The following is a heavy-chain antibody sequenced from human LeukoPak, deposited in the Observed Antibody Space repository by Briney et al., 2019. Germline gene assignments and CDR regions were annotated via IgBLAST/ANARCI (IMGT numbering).Heavy chain of an antibody. CDR1: GYTFSNYY. J-gene: IGHJ1*01. Sequence: ASLKVSCKASGYTFSNYYIHWVRQAPGQGLEWLGLINPNGGSTNPAPKFRGRVTLTRDVSSSTAYIELSSLRAEDTAVYYCARAAVSGGVSTYLLHSWGQGTLVTVSS. CDR3: ARAAVSGGVSTYLLHS. D-gene: IGHD3-16*01. CDR2: INPNGGST. V-gene: IGHV1-46*01.